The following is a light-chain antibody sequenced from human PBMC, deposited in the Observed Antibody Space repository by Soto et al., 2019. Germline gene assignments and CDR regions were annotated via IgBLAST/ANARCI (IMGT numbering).Light chain of an antibody. Sequence: QSVLTQPPSVSRAPGQRVIMSCTGSSSNIGAGFDVHWYQQLPGSAPTLLIYGNTNRPTGVPDRFSGSKGGTSASLTITGLQADDEADYYCQSYDISLRGNVFGPGTKVTVL. CDR2: GNT. V-gene: IGLV1-40*01. J-gene: IGLJ1*01. CDR1: SSNIGAGFD. CDR3: QSYDISLRGNV.